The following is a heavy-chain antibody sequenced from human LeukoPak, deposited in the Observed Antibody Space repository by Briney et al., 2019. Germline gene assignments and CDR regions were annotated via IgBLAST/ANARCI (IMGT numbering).Heavy chain of an antibody. CDR2: INSDGSST. V-gene: IGHV3-74*01. CDR1: GFTFSSYC. D-gene: IGHD3/OR15-3a*01. Sequence: GGSLRLSCAASGFTFSSYCMHWVRQAPGKGLVWVSRINSDGSSTNYADSVKGRFTISRDNAKNTLYLQMNSLRAEDTAVYYCRRGPFIGQPPYDWGQGALVTVSS. CDR3: RRGPFIGQPPYD. J-gene: IGHJ1*01.